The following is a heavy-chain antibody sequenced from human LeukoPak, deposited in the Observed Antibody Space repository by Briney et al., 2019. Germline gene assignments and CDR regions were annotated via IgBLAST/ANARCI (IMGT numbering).Heavy chain of an antibody. Sequence: GGSLRLSCAASGFTFSNYAMSWVRQAPGKGLEWVSGISGSGGSSYYADSVKGRFSISRDNPKNTLHLQMNCLRAEDSAVYYCAKGTGIVMYYYYGMDLWGQGTTVIISS. CDR3: AKGTGIVMYYYYGMDL. J-gene: IGHJ6*02. CDR2: ISGSGGSS. CDR1: GFTFSNYA. V-gene: IGHV3-23*01. D-gene: IGHD3-16*02.